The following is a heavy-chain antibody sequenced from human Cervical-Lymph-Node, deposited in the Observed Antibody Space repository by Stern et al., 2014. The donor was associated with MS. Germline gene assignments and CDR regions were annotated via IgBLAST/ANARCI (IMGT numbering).Heavy chain of an antibody. Sequence: DQLVQSGGGVIQPGGSLRLSCTASGFTVSRDYMTWVRQAPGKRLEWVSLITNVGSTFYTDSVKGRFTISRDDSKNTVYLHMTSLRAEDTAMYYCARDTSSPERSDWWGQGTLVTVSS. CDR2: ITNVGST. V-gene: IGHV3-53*01. CDR1: GFTVSRDY. CDR3: ARDTSSPERSDW. D-gene: IGHD1-1*01. J-gene: IGHJ4*02.